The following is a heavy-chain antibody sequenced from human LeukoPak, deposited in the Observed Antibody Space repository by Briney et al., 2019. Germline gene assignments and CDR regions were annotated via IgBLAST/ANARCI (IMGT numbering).Heavy chain of an antibody. CDR1: GFTFYTYG. D-gene: IGHD6-13*01. J-gene: IGHJ4*02. CDR2: IGPDGGTT. CDR3: ARGAQLTDF. V-gene: IGHV3-64*01. Sequence: GGSLRLSCAASGFTFYTYGMHWVRQAPGKGLEYVSGIGPDGGTTYYANSVKGRFTISRDNSKSMLYLQMSSLTADDMAVYYCARGAQLTDFWGQGTLVTVSS.